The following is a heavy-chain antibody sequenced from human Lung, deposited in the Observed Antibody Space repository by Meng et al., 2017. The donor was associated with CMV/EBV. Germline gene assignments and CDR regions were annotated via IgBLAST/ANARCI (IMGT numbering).Heavy chain of an antibody. V-gene: IGHV1-18*01. D-gene: IGHD1-26*01. Sequence: AQLVQSGGEVKKPGASVKVSCKASGYTFTNYGITWVRQAPGQGLEWMGWINAYNGDTNCAQTLQGRLTMTTDTSTSTAYMELRSLRSDDTAVYYCARVEVGITSGDYWGQGTLVTVSS. J-gene: IGHJ4*02. CDR1: GYTFTNYG. CDR2: INAYNGDT. CDR3: ARVEVGITSGDY.